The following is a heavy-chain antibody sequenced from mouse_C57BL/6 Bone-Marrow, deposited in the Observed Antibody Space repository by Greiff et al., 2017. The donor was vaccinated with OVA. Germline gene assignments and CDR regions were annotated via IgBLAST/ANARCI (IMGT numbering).Heavy chain of an antibody. Sequence: EVQLQQSGPELVKPGASVKISCKASGYSFTDYNMNWVKQSNGQSLEWIGVINPNYGTTNYNQKFKGKATLTVDKSSSTAYMQLNSLTSEDSAVYYSADYGSSHWYFDFWGKGTTVTVSS. CDR1: GYSFTDYN. CDR2: INPNYGTT. CDR3: ADYGSSHWYFDF. D-gene: IGHD1-1*01. V-gene: IGHV1-39*01. J-gene: IGHJ1*03.